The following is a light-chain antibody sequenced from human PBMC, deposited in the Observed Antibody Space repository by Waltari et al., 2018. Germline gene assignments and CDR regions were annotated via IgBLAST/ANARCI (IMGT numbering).Light chain of an antibody. CDR3: HSYDSSLSGWV. CDR2: LGT. Sequence: DIVMTQSPLSLPVTPGEPASISCRSSPSPLHSNGSNYLYWYLQKPGQSPPLLIYLGTNRASGVPDRFSGSKSGTSASLAITGLQAEDEADHYCHSYDSSLSGWVFGGGTK. CDR1: PSPLHSNGSNY. J-gene: IGKJ4*02. V-gene: IGKV2-28*01.